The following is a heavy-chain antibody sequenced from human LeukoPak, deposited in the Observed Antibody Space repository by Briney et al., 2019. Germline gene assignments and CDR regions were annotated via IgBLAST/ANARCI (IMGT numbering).Heavy chain of an antibody. CDR2: VSHDGSNK. Sequence: GGSLRLSCAASGFTFSSYGMHWVRQAPGKGLEWVAVVSHDGSNKYYADSVKGRFTISRDNSKNTLYLQMNSLRAEDTAVYYCARDRTGTYWYFDLWGRGTLVTVSS. D-gene: IGHD7-27*01. CDR3: ARDRTGTYWYFDL. V-gene: IGHV3-30*03. CDR1: GFTFSSYG. J-gene: IGHJ2*01.